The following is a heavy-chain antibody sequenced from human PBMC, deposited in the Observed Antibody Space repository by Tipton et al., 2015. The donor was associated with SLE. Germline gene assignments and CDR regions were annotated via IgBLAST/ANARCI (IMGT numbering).Heavy chain of an antibody. CDR1: GESLSGHY. D-gene: IGHD5-24*01. CDR2: INHSGRI. J-gene: IGHJ4*02. Sequence: TLSLTCTVYGESLSGHYWVWIRQPPGKGLEWIGDINHSGRIDYNPSLMSRVTISEATSKNQFSLKLRSVSAADTAVYYCAREKGYNWPFDFWGQGTLVTVSS. V-gene: IGHV4-34*01. CDR3: AREKGYNWPFDF.